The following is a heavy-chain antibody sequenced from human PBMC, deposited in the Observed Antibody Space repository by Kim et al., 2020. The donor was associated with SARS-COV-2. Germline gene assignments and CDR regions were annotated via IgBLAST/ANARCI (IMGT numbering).Heavy chain of an antibody. CDR2: IYYSGST. Sequence: SETLSLTCTVSGGSVSSGSYYWSWIRQPPGKGLEWIGSIYYSGSTNYNPSLKSRVTISVDTSKNQFSLKLSSVTAADTAVYYCARDPVLRYFDWLYGYYGMDVWGQGTTVTVSS. D-gene: IGHD3-9*01. V-gene: IGHV4-61*01. CDR1: GGSVSSGSYY. CDR3: ARDPVLRYFDWLYGYYGMDV. J-gene: IGHJ6*02.